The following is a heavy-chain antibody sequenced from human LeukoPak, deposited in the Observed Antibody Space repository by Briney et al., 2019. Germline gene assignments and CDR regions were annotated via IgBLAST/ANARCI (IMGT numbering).Heavy chain of an antibody. CDR1: GFSFTNYW. CDR2: ISSDGSVT. Sequence: GGSLRLSCAVSGFSFTNYWMHWVRQDPGKGLVWVSYISSDGSVTKYADSVKGRFTISRDNAVNTLYLQMNSLRVEDTAVYYCVRGSLRLPRSTPDYWGQGTLVTVFS. V-gene: IGHV3-74*03. D-gene: IGHD2-21*02. J-gene: IGHJ4*02. CDR3: VRGSLRLPRSTPDY.